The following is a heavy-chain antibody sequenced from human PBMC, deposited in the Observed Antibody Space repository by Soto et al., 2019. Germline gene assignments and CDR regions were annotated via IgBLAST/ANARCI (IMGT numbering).Heavy chain of an antibody. CDR2: IIPIFGTA. V-gene: IGHV1-69*12. J-gene: IGHJ4*02. Sequence: QVQLVQSGAEVKKPGSSVKVSCKASGGTFSSYAFSWVRQAPGQGLEWMGGIIPIFGTANYAQKFQGRVTXXADESTSTAYMELSSLRSEDTAVYYCARVRVRFWEWLGSEGWGQGTLVTVSS. CDR1: GGTFSSYA. CDR3: ARVRVRFWEWLGSEG. D-gene: IGHD3-3*01.